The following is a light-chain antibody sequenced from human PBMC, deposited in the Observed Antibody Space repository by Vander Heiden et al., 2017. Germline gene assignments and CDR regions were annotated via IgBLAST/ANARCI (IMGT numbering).Light chain of an antibody. V-gene: IGKV3-11*01. CDR3: QQRKYWPPLT. CDR2: DAS. J-gene: IGKJ4*01. CDR1: QNVDIY. Sequence: EALLPQYPATLALSPGERATLACRASQNVDIYLAWYQQKPGQSPRLLIYDASNRATGIPARFSGSGSGTDFTLTISSLEPEDFAVYYCQQRKYWPPLTFGGGTKVDIK.